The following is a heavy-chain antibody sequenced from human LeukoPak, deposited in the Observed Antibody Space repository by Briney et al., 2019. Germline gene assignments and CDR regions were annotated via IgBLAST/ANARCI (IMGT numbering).Heavy chain of an antibody. J-gene: IGHJ4*02. CDR2: IYYSGST. Sequence: SETLSLTCTVSGGSISSSSYYWGWIRQPPGKGLEWIRSIYYSGSTYYNPSLKSRVTISVDTSKNQFSLKLSSVTAADTAVYYCARQTIEMATLDYWGQGTLVTVSS. V-gene: IGHV4-39*01. CDR1: GGSISSSSYY. CDR3: ARQTIEMATLDY. D-gene: IGHD5-12*01.